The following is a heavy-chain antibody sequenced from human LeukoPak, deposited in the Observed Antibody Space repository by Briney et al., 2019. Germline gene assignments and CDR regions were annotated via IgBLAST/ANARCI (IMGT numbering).Heavy chain of an antibody. CDR2: IYHSGST. D-gene: IGHD5-18*01. J-gene: IGHJ5*02. Sequence: PSETLSLTCTVSGYSISSGYYWGWIRQPPGKGLEWIGSIYHSGSTYYNPSLKSRVTISVDTSKNQFSLKLSSVTAADTAVYYCAGGYSYGPSTFDPWGQGTLVTVSS. V-gene: IGHV4-38-2*02. CDR1: GYSISSGYY. CDR3: AGGYSYGPSTFDP.